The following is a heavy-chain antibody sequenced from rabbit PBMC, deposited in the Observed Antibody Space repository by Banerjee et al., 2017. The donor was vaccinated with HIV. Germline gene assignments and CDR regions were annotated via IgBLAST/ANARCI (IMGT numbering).Heavy chain of an antibody. CDR3: ARDLAGVIGWNFNL. V-gene: IGHV1S45*01. J-gene: IGHJ4*01. D-gene: IGHD4-1*01. CDR2: IYAANSDIT. CDR1: GFSFSSKYW. Sequence: QEQLEESGGDLVKPGASLTLTCTASGFSFSSKYWICWVRQAPGKGLEWIACIYAANSDITYYASWAKGRFTISITSSTTVTLQMTSLTAADTATYFCARDLAGVIGWNFNLWGPGTLVTVS.